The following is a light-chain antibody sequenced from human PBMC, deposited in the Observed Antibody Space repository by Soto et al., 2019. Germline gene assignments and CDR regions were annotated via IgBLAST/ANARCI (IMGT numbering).Light chain of an antibody. J-gene: IGKJ1*01. CDR1: QSISTW. CDR3: QQYDSFSRT. V-gene: IGKV1-5*01. CDR2: DAS. Sequence: DIQMTQSPSTLSASVGDRVTITCRASQSISTWLAWYQQKPGKAPKLLIYDASTLVSGVPSRFSGSGSGTEFTLTISSLQPDDFATYHCQQYDSFSRTFGQGTKVDIK.